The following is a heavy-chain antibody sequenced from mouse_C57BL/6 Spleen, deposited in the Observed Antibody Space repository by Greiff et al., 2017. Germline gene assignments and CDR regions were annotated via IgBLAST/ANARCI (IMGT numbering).Heavy chain of an antibody. D-gene: IGHD2-5*01. CDR1: GFNINDYY. CDR2: IDPEDGET. V-gene: IGHV14-2*01. J-gene: IGHJ3*01. Sequence: VQLQQSGAELVKPGASVKLSCTASGFNINDYYMHWVKQRTEQGLEWIGRIDPEDGETKYAPKFQGKATITADTSSNTAYLQLSSLTSEETAVYYCAGDWSNYETEFAYWGQGTMVAVSA. CDR3: AGDWSNYETEFAY.